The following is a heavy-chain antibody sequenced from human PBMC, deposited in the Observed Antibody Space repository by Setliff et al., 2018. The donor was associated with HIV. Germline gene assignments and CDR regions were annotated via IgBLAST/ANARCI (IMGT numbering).Heavy chain of an antibody. CDR2: INHSGST. CDR1: GGSFSGNY. J-gene: IGHJ3*02. Sequence: PSETLSLTCAVYGGSFSGNYWTWIRQSPGKGLEWIGEINHSGSTNYKLSLKSRVTISVDASKNQFSLKLGPVTAADTAVYYWAREKTSEGGGFDAFDIWGQGTMVTVSS. V-gene: IGHV4-34*01. D-gene: IGHD3-16*01. CDR3: AREKTSEGGGFDAFDI.